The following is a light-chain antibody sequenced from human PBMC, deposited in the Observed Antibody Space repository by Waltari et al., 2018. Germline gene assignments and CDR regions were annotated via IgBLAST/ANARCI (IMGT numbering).Light chain of an antibody. CDR1: QSVSRA. J-gene: IGKJ1*01. V-gene: IGKV3-20*01. CDR3: QHYLRLPVT. Sequence: EIVLTQSPGTLSLSLGERATVSCRTSQSVSRALAWYQQKPGQAPRLLIYGASTRATGIPDRFSGSGSGTDFSLTISRLEPDDFXVYYCQHYLRLPVTFGQGTTVEI. CDR2: GAS.